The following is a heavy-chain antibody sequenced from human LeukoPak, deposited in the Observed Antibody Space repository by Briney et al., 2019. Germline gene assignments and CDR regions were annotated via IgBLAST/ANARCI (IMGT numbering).Heavy chain of an antibody. V-gene: IGHV4-34*01. D-gene: IGHD1-14*01. CDR1: GGSFSFYY. J-gene: IGHJ4*02. Sequence: SETLSLTCSVYGGSFSFYYWAWIRQAPGKGLECIGEINPGGGTNYHPSLKSRVTMSKDTSKKYFSLKLSSVTAADTAVYYCVTRTDWGQGTLVTVSS. CDR3: VTRTD. CDR2: INPGGGT.